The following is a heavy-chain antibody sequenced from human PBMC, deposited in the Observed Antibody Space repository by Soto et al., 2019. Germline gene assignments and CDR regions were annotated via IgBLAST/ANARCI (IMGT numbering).Heavy chain of an antibody. V-gene: IGHV3-11*01. CDR3: ASVARPSGSYYPPYYYYGMDV. D-gene: IGHD3-10*01. Sequence: XGSLRLSCAAAGFTFSDYYMSWIRQAPGKGLEWVSYISSSGSTIYYADSVKGRFTISRDNAKNSLYLQMNSLRAEDTAVYYCASVARPSGSYYPPYYYYGMDVWGQGTTVTVSS. J-gene: IGHJ6*02. CDR1: GFTFSDYY. CDR2: ISSSGSTI.